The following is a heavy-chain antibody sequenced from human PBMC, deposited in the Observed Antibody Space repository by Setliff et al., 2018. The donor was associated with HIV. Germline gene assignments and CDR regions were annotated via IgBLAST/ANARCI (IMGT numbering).Heavy chain of an antibody. CDR2: IFPGDSDT. CDR3: ASLRGDYVGQYYYYMDI. Sequence: GESLKISCTGSGFNFNTDWIVWVRQIPGKGLEWMGSIFPGDSDTRYSPSFQDQVTISVDKSISTAYLQWRSLKASDTAFYFCASLRGDYVGQYYYYMDIWGKGTTVTVSS. D-gene: IGHD4-17*01. V-gene: IGHV5-51*01. J-gene: IGHJ6*03. CDR1: GFNFNTDW.